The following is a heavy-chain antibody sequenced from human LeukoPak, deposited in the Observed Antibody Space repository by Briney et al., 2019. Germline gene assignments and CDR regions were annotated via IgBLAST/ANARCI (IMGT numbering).Heavy chain of an antibody. V-gene: IGHV4-61*02. CDR3: ARDLLHRGYAFDI. CDR2: IYSSGST. D-gene: IGHD5-12*01. Sequence: SETLSLACTVSGGSISSGTYYWGWIRQPAGKGLEWIGRIYSSGSTNYNPSLKSRVTTSVDTSKNQFSLNLTSVTAADTAVYYCARDLLHRGYAFDIWGQGTVVTVSS. J-gene: IGHJ3*02. CDR1: GGSISSGTYY.